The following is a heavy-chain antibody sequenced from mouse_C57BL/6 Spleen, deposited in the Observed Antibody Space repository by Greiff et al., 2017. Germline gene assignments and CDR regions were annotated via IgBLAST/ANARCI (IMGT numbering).Heavy chain of an antibody. CDR2: IHPNSGST. J-gene: IGHJ3*01. V-gene: IGHV1-64*01. D-gene: IGHD1-1*01. CDR3: YYYGSSYGAY. CDR1: GYTFTSYW. Sequence: VQLQQPGAELVKPGASVKLSCKASGYTFTSYWMHWVKQRPGQGLEWIGMIHPNSGSTNYNEKFKSKATLTVDKSSSTAYMQLSSLTSEDSAVYYCYYYGSSYGAYWGQGTLVTVSA.